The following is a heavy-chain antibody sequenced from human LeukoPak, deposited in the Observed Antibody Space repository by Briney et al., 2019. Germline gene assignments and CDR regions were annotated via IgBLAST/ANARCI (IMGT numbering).Heavy chain of an antibody. Sequence: GGSLRLSCAASGFTFSTHSMVWVRQAPGKGLECVSYISSSSSTIYYADFVKGRFTISGDNAENSVYLQMNSLRAEDTAVYYCLRVETYAYYDSWGQGTLVTVSS. V-gene: IGHV3-48*01. J-gene: IGHJ4*02. CDR1: GFTFSTHS. CDR2: ISSSSSTI. D-gene: IGHD4-23*01. CDR3: LRVETYAYYDS.